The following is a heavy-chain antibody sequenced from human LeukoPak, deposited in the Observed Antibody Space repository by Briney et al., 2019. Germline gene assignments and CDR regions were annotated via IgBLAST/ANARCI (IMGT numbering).Heavy chain of an antibody. CDR3: ARGVDHYGSGSYFYYYYYMDV. V-gene: IGHV1-8*01. D-gene: IGHD3-10*01. CDR2: MNPNSGNT. CDR1: GYTFTSYD. J-gene: IGHJ6*03. Sequence: ASVKVSCMASGYTFTSYDINWVRPATGQGLEWMGWMNPNSGNTGYAQKFQGRVTMTRNTSISTAYMELSSLRSEDTAVYYCARGVDHYGSGSYFYYYYYMDVWGKGTTVTVSS.